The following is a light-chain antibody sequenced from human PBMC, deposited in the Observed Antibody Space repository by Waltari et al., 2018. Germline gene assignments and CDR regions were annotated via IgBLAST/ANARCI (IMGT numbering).Light chain of an antibody. CDR2: EVS. CDR1: SSDVGGYNS. J-gene: IGLJ2*01. V-gene: IGLV2-8*01. Sequence: QSALTQPPSASGSPGQSVAISCTGTSSDVGGYNSVSSYQQHPGKAPKLIIYEVSKRPSGVPDRFSGSKSGNTASLTVSGLQADDEADFYCSSYAGSNDPVVFGGGTKLTVL. CDR3: SSYAGSNDPVV.